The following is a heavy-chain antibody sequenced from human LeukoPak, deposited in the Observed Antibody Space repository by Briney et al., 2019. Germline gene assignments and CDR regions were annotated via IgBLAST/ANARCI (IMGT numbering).Heavy chain of an antibody. V-gene: IGHV1-69*13. CDR1: GGTFSSYA. Sequence: GASVKVPCKASGGTFSSYAISWVRQAPGQGLEWMGGIIPIFGTANYAQKFQGRVTITADESTSTAYMELSSLRSEDTAVYYCARGATYSSGYYPSIWGQGTLVTVSS. CDR2: IIPIFGTA. J-gene: IGHJ4*02. D-gene: IGHD3-22*01. CDR3: ARGATYSSGYYPSI.